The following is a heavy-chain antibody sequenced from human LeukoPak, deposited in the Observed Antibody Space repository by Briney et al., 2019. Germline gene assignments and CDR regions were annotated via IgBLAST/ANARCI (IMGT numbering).Heavy chain of an antibody. CDR3: ARGADPYYYDRNSYKSV. D-gene: IGHD3-9*01. V-gene: IGHV4-59*01. CDR2: IYYSGTT. J-gene: IGHJ4*02. Sequence: SETLSLTCAVYGGSFSDYYWSWIRQPPGKGLEWIGYIYYSGTTNYNPSLKSRVFMSIDTSNSQFSLKLSSVTAADTGVYYCARGADPYYYDRNSYKSVWGQGALVTVSS. CDR1: GGSFSDYY.